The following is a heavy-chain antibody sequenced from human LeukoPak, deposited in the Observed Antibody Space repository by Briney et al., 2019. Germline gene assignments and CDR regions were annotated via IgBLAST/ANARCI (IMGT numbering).Heavy chain of an antibody. J-gene: IGHJ5*02. CDR3: VGDDTGFDP. CDR1: GASISSYSC. V-gene: IGHV4-4*07. CDR2: VFTSGRT. Sequence: PSETLSLTCAVSGASISSYSCWSWIRQPAGKGLEWIGRVFTSGRTDYNPSLKSRVTMSLDTSKNQFSLKLRSVTAADTAVYYCVGDDTGFDPWGQGTLVTVSS.